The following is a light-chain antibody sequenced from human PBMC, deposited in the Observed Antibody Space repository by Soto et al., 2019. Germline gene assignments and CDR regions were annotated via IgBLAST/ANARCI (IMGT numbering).Light chain of an antibody. V-gene: IGLV7-46*01. J-gene: IGLJ3*02. CDR3: LLSYSGARV. Sequence: QAVVTQEPSLTVSPGGTVTLTCGSSTGTVTSGHYPYWFHQKPGQAPRTLVYNTSDKHSWTPARFSGSLLGGKAALTLSGAQPEDEADFYCLLSYSGARVFGGGNKVTVL. CDR2: NTS. CDR1: TGTVTSGHY.